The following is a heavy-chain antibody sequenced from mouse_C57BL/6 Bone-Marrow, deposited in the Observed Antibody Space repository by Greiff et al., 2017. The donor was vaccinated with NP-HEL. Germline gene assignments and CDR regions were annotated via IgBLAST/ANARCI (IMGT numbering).Heavy chain of an antibody. D-gene: IGHD1-1*01. Sequence: VQLKESGAELVRPGASVKLSCTASGFNIKDDYMHWVKQRPEQGLEWIGWIDPENGDTEYASKFQGKATITADTSSNTAYLQLSSLTSEDTAVYYCTTLDYGSSYYAMDYWGQGTSVTVSS. V-gene: IGHV14-4*01. CDR2: IDPENGDT. CDR1: GFNIKDDY. J-gene: IGHJ4*01. CDR3: TTLDYGSSYYAMDY.